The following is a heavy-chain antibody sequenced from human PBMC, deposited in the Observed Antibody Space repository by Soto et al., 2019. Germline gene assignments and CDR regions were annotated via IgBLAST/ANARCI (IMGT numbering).Heavy chain of an antibody. J-gene: IGHJ6*03. CDR1: GFTVSSNL. V-gene: IGHV3-74*01. CDR2: INSDGSST. CDR3: ARESLSDYYYYMDV. Sequence: PGGSLRLSCAASGFTVSSNLMHWVRQAPGKGLVWVSRINSDGSSTSYADSVKGRFTISRDNAKNTLYLQMNSLRAEDTAVYYCARESLSDYYYYMDVWGKGTTVTVSS.